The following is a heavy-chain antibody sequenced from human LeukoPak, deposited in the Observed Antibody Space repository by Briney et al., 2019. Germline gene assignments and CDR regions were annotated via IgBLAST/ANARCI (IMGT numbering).Heavy chain of an antibody. J-gene: IGHJ6*02. CDR3: ARRRTVVVPMDV. CDR2: INHSGST. CDR1: GGSFSGYY. V-gene: IGHV4-34*01. Sequence: SETLSLTCAVYGGSFSGYYWSWIRQPPGKGLEWIGEINHSGSTNYNPSLKSRVTISVDTSKNQFSLKLSSVTAADTAVYYCARRRTVVVPMDVWGQGTTVTVSS. D-gene: IGHD2-2*01.